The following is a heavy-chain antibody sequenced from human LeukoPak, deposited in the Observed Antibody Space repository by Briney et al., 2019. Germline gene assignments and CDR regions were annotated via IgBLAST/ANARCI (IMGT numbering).Heavy chain of an antibody. D-gene: IGHD2-2*01. CDR3: ARGPSPDY. J-gene: IGHJ4*02. CDR2: INHSGST. CDR1: GGSFSGYY. V-gene: IGHV4-34*01. Sequence: KSSETLSLTCAVYGGSFSGYYWSWIRQPPGKGLEWIGEINHSGSTNYNPSLKSRVTISVDTSKNQFSLKLSSVTAADTAVYYCARGPSPDYWGQGNLVTVSS.